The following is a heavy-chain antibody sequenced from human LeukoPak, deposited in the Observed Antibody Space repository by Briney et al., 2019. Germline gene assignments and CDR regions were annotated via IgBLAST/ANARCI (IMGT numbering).Heavy chain of an antibody. D-gene: IGHD2-15*01. CDR2: MNQDGSAK. J-gene: IGHJ4*02. CDR3: SRDRGWSTFDY. CDR1: GFTFRSSW. Sequence: GGSLRLSCAASGFTFRSSWMTRVRQAPGKGLEWVANMNQDGSAKNYLDFVKGRFTISRDNAKNSLYLQMNSLRAEDTAVYYCSRDRGWSTFDYWGQGTLVAVSS. V-gene: IGHV3-7*01.